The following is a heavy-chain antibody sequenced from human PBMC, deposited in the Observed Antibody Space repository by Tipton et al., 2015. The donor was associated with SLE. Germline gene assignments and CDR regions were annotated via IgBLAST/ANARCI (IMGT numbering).Heavy chain of an antibody. CDR2: IYYSGST. CDR1: GGPISSRRYY. J-gene: IGHJ3*02. D-gene: IGHD6-6*01. CDR3: AREGGYSSSSDAFDI. V-gene: IGHV4-39*07. Sequence: TLSLTCTVSGGPISSRRYYWGRIRQPPGKGLEGIGSIYYSGSTAYNPTLKRRVTISVDTSKHQFSLKLSSVTAADTAVYYCAREGGYSSSSDAFDIWGQGTMVTVSS.